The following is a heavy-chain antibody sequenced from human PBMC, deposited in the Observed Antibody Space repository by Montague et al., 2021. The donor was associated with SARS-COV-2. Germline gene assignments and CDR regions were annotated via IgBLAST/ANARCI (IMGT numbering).Heavy chain of an antibody. Sequence: SLRLSCAASGFTFSHYDMLWVRQVPGKGLEWVSGISTSGESFFPGSVKGRFNISREYDRNFLYLQMNSLRAGDMPIDYCARAFWGDKTWHDYWGPGTLVTVSS. J-gene: IGHJ4*02. D-gene: IGHD3-3*01. CDR1: GFTFSHYD. V-gene: IGHV3-13*01. CDR2: ISTSGES. CDR3: ARAFWGDKTWHDY.